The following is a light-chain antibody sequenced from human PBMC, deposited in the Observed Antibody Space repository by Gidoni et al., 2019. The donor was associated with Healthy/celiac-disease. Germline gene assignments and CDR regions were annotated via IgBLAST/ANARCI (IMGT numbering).Light chain of an antibody. CDR1: KSISRW. J-gene: IGKJ1*01. Sequence: IPITPSPSPLSASVGDRVTIPFRASKSISRWLAWYKQKPGKAPKLLIYKASSLESGVPSGFSGSGSGTEFTLTISSLQADDFATYYCQHYNSYSWTFGQGTKVEIK. CDR2: KAS. V-gene: IGKV1-5*03. CDR3: QHYNSYSWT.